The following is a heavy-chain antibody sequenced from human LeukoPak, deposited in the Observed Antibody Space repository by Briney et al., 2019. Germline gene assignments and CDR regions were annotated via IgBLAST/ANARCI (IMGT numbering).Heavy chain of an antibody. Sequence: PGGSLRLSCAASRFTFSSYSMNWVRQAPGKGLEWVSSISSSSSYIYYADSVKGRFTISRDNAKNSLYLQMNSLRAEDTAVYYCARASHGPYLFDYWGQGTLVTVSS. CDR3: ARASHGPYLFDY. J-gene: IGHJ4*02. CDR1: RFTFSSYS. CDR2: ISSSSSYI. V-gene: IGHV3-21*01. D-gene: IGHD2-2*01.